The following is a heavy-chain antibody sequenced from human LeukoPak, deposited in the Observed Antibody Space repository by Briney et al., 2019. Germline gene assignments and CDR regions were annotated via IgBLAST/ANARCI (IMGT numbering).Heavy chain of an antibody. V-gene: IGHV1-18*01. CDR1: GYTFTDYD. D-gene: IGHD6-19*01. J-gene: IGHJ4*02. CDR2: ISPYNSNT. CDR3: ARDLKRGYSSGRYSWGTGSSNDF. Sequence: ASVKVSCKTSGYTFTDYDITWVRQAPGQGLEWMGWISPYNSNTYYAQNLQGRVTMTTDTSTSTTYMELRSLRSDDTAVYYCARDLKRGYSSGRYSWGTGSSNDFWGQGTLVTVSS.